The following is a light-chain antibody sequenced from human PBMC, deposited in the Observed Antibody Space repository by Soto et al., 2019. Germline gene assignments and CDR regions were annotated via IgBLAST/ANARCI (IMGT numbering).Light chain of an antibody. CDR1: SSDVGGYNY. CDR2: EVT. J-gene: IGLJ2*01. CDR3: SSYAGSDNYVL. Sequence: QSVLTQPPSASGSPGQSVTISCTGTSSDVGGYNYVSWYQQHPGKVPKLMIYEVTKRPSGVPDRFSGSKSGNTASLTVSGLQAEDDADYYCSSYAGSDNYVLFGGGTQLTVL. V-gene: IGLV2-8*01.